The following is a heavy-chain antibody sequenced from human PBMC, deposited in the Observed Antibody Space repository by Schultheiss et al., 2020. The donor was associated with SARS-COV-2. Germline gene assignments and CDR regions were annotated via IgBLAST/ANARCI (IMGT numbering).Heavy chain of an antibody. Sequence: SETLSLTCTVSGGSISSYYWSWIRQPPGKGLEWIGYIYYSGSTNYNPSLKSRVTISVDTSKNQFSLKLNSVTAADTAVYYCAKASVGIGDGAFDIWGQGTMVTVSS. CDR2: IYYSGST. V-gene: IGHV4-59*01. CDR3: AKASVGIGDGAFDI. CDR1: GGSISSYY. D-gene: IGHD3-10*01. J-gene: IGHJ3*02.